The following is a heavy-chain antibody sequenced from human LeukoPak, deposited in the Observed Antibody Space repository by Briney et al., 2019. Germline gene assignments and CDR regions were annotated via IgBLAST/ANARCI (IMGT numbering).Heavy chain of an antibody. Sequence: GGSLRLSCAASGFTFSDYEMNWVRQAPGKGLECLSYISSSGSTIYYADSVKGRFTISRDNAKNSLYLQMNSLRAEDTAVYYCAKRSVAGKKAFDYWGQGTLVTVSS. V-gene: IGHV3-48*03. J-gene: IGHJ4*02. CDR2: ISSSGSTI. CDR3: AKRSVAGKKAFDY. D-gene: IGHD6-19*01. CDR1: GFTFSDYE.